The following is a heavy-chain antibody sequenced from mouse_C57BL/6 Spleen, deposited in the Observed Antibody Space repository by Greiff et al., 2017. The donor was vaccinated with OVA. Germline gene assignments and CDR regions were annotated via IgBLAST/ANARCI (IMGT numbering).Heavy chain of an antibody. CDR1: GYTFTDYE. CDR2: IDPETGGT. CDR3: TSWFGY. J-gene: IGHJ3*01. V-gene: IGHV1-15*01. Sequence: QVHVKQPGAELVRPGASVTLSCKASGYTFTDYEMHWVKQTPVHGLEWIGAIDPETGGTAYHQKFKGKAILTADKSSSTAYMELRSLTAEDSDVYYCTSWFGYWGQGTLVTVSA.